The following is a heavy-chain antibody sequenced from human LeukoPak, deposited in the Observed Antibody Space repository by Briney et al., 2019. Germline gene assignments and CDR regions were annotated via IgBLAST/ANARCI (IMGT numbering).Heavy chain of an antibody. D-gene: IGHD1-7*01. Sequence: PSETLSLTCTVSGGSLSSYYWSWIRQPAGKGLEWIGRIYTSGGTNYNPSHNNRTTMSVATSKNQFPLKLSSVTAADTAVYYCARGGNWNSRGLHRRYVDYWGQGTLVTVSS. V-gene: IGHV4-4*07. J-gene: IGHJ4*02. CDR2: IYTSGGT. CDR1: GGSLSSYY. CDR3: ARGGNWNSRGLHRRYVDY.